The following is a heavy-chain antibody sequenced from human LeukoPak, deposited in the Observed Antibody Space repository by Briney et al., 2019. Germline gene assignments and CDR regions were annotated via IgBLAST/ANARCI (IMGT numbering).Heavy chain of an antibody. Sequence: GASVKVSCKASGYTFTGYYIHWVRQAPGQGLEWMGWINPNSGGTNYAQKFQGRVTMTRDTSISTAYMELSRLRSDDTAVYYCARRWQWLGSYDYWGQGTLVTVSS. CDR1: GYTFTGYY. D-gene: IGHD6-19*01. CDR3: ARRWQWLGSYDY. J-gene: IGHJ4*02. V-gene: IGHV1-2*02. CDR2: INPNSGGT.